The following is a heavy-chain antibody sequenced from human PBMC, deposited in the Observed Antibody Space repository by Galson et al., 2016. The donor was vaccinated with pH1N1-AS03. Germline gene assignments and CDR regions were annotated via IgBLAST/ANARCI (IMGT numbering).Heavy chain of an antibody. CDR2: ISHDGNNR. D-gene: IGHD3-22*01. Sequence: SLRLSCAASGYTFSTFALHWVRQAPGKGLEALAFISHDGNNRYYTQSVRGRFAISRDNSKNTLYLQMNSLRPDDTAVYYCARDRSYDHMGGAFDLWGQGTMVTVSS. CDR3: ARDRSYDHMGGAFDL. CDR1: GYTFSTFA. V-gene: IGHV3-30*09. J-gene: IGHJ3*01.